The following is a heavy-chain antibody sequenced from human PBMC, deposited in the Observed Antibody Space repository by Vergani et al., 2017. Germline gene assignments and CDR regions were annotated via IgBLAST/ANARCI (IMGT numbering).Heavy chain of an antibody. J-gene: IGHJ4*02. V-gene: IGHV1-18*01. CDR2: ISAYNGNK. CDR1: GYTFTSYG. Sequence: QVQLVQSGAEVKKPGASVKVSCKASGYTFTSYGISWVRQAPGQGLEWMGWISAYNGNKNYAQKLQGRVTMTTDTSTSTAYMELRSLRSDDTAVYYCARVSQVVVAATPPDYWGQGTLVTVSS. CDR3: ARVSQVVVAATPPDY. D-gene: IGHD2-15*01.